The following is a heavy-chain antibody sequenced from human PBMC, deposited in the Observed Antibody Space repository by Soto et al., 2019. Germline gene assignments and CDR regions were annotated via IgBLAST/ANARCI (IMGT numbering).Heavy chain of an antibody. Sequence: EVQLVQSGAEVKKPGESLKISCKGSGYIFTTYWIGWVRQMPGKGLEWMGNIYPGDSDTRYSPSFQGQVTISSDKSISTAYLQWSSVKASDTAMYYCARQIRGSSCYYDDGHAFDIWGQGTMVTVSS. J-gene: IGHJ3*02. CDR2: IYPGDSDT. CDR3: ARQIRGSSCYYDDGHAFDI. D-gene: IGHD3-22*01. CDR1: GYIFTTYW. V-gene: IGHV5-51*01.